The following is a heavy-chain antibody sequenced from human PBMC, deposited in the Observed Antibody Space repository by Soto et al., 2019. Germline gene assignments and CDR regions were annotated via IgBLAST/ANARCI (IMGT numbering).Heavy chain of an antibody. J-gene: IGHJ4*02. CDR2: IYWSDEK. D-gene: IGHD4-4*01. V-gene: IGHV2-5*01. CDR3: AHRRGADYKGCFHY. CDR1: GFSLSTSGVG. Sequence: QITLKESGPTLVKPTQTLTLTCTFSGFSLSTSGVGVGWIRQPPGKALEWLALIYWSDEKRYSPSLSSRLTLTKYTSKNQVVLTMTNMDPVDTATYYCAHRRGADYKGCFHYWGQGTLVTVSS.